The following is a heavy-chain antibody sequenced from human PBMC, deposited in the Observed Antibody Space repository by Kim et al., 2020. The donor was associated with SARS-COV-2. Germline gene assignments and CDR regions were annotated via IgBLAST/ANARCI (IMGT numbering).Heavy chain of an antibody. D-gene: IGHD4-17*01. CDR3: ARGGISTVITV. Sequence: NYHPTLKSRVTMSVDTSTNQFSLKLSSVTAADTAIYYCARGGISTVITVWGQGTLVTVSS. V-gene: IGHV4-4*07. J-gene: IGHJ4*02.